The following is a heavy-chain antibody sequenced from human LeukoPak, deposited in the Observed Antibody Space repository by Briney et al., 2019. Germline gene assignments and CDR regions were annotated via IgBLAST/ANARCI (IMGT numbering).Heavy chain of an antibody. CDR1: GFTFSTSW. V-gene: IGHV3-7*04. CDR2: IKGDGSVQ. D-gene: IGHD6-13*01. Sequence: GGSLRLSCVASGFTFSTSWMNWVGQAPGKGLEWVANIKGDGSVQSYVDSVKGRFTISRDNAKNSLFLQMNSLRAEDTALYYCARSKYSSLYYGMDVWGQGTTVTVSS. J-gene: IGHJ6*02. CDR3: ARSKYSSLYYGMDV.